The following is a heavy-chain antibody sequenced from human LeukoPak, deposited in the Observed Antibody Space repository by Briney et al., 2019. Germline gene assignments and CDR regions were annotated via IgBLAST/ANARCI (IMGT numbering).Heavy chain of an antibody. D-gene: IGHD2-15*01. Sequence: GGSLRLSCAASGFPFKGNAMHWVRQAPGKGLEWVTFIRDDGNEQYYADSIKGRFTVSRDNSNNTLYLQMNSLREEDTAVYYCAQERDRRGYFEYWGLGTLVTVSS. CDR3: AQERDRRGYFEY. CDR2: IRDDGNEQ. CDR1: GFPFKGNA. J-gene: IGHJ4*02. V-gene: IGHV3-30*02.